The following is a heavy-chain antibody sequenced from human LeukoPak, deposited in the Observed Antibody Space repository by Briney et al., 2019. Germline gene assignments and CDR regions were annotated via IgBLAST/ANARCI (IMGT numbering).Heavy chain of an antibody. D-gene: IGHD2-2*01. CDR3: ARDIVVVPAANNWFDP. V-gene: IGHV7-4-1*02. CDR2: INTNTGNP. J-gene: IGHJ5*02. Sequence: GASVKVSCKASGYTFTSYAMNWVRQAPGQGLEWMGWINTNTGNPTYAQGFTGRFVFSLDTSVSTAYLQISSLKAEDTAVYYCARDIVVVPAANNWFDPWGQGTLVTVSS. CDR1: GYTFTSYA.